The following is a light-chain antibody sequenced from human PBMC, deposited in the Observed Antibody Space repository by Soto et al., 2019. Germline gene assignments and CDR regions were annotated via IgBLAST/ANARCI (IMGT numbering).Light chain of an antibody. Sequence: QSALTQPASVSGSPGQSITISCTGTSTDVGGYNYVSWYQQHPGKAPQLLISDVSNQPAGFSFRFSGSKSGNTASLTISGLQAEDEADYYCKSYSGGPTLYLFGTGTKVTVL. CDR1: STDVGGYNY. CDR2: DVS. CDR3: KSYSGGPTLYL. J-gene: IGLJ1*01. V-gene: IGLV2-14*01.